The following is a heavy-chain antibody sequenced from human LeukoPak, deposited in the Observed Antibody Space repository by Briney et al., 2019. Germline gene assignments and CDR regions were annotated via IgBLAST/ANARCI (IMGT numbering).Heavy chain of an antibody. CDR1: GGTFSSYA. CDR2: IIPIFGTA. CDR3: ASGYCSSTSCYMEDAFDI. D-gene: IGHD2-2*02. V-gene: IGHV1-69*13. Sequence: ASVKVSCKASGGTFSSYAISWVRQAPGQGLEWMGGIIPIFGTANYAQKFQGRVTITADESTSTAYMELSSLRSEDTAVYYCASGYCSSTSCYMEDAFDIWGQGTMVTVSS. J-gene: IGHJ3*02.